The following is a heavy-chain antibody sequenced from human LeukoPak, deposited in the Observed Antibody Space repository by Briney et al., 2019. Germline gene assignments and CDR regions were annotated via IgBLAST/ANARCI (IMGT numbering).Heavy chain of an antibody. D-gene: IGHD4-17*01. Sequence: GGSLRLSCIASGFRFDAFTIGWVRQAPGKGLEWDSGIDGGAVKTYFADSVKGRFTISRDNSKNTVHLQMNSLRAEDTGVYYCVKESPHWTVTPGDWGQGTLVIVSS. CDR3: VKESPHWTVTPGD. J-gene: IGHJ4*02. V-gene: IGHV3-23*01. CDR2: IDGGAVKT. CDR1: GFRFDAFT.